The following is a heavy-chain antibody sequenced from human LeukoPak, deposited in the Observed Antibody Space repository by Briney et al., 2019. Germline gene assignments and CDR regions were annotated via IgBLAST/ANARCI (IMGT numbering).Heavy chain of an antibody. CDR2: ISYDGSNK. CDR3: AREIFNGFDI. J-gene: IGHJ3*02. Sequence: GRSLRLSCAGSGFTFRSYAMHWVRQAPGKGLEWVAVISYDGSNKDCADSVKGRFTISRDNSKNTLFLQMNSLRAEDTAVYYCAREIFNGFDIWGQGTMVTVSS. CDR1: GFTFRSYA. V-gene: IGHV3-30-3*01.